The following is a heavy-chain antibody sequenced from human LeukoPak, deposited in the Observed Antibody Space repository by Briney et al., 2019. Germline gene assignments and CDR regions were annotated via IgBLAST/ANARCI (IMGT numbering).Heavy chain of an antibody. V-gene: IGHV4-61*05. Sequence: SSETLSLTCTVSGGSISSSSYYWGWIRQPPGKGLEWIGYIYYSGSTNYNPSLKSRVTISVDTSKNLFSLKLSSVTAADTAVYYCARVDSSSWYSFVDYWGQGTLVTVSS. D-gene: IGHD6-13*01. CDR1: GGSISSSSYY. J-gene: IGHJ4*02. CDR2: IYYSGST. CDR3: ARVDSSSWYSFVDY.